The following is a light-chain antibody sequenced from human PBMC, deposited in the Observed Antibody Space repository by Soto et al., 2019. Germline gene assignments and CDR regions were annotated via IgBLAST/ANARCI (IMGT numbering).Light chain of an antibody. Sequence: QSALTQPPSASGSPGQSVTISCTGTSSDIGAYNYVSWYQQHPGKAPKLIIYEVSQRPSGVPDRFSGSKSGNTASLTVSGLQLEDEADYYCSSFTGSDNPFGGGTQLTVL. CDR1: SSDIGAYNY. CDR2: EVS. V-gene: IGLV2-8*01. J-gene: IGLJ2*01. CDR3: SSFTGSDNP.